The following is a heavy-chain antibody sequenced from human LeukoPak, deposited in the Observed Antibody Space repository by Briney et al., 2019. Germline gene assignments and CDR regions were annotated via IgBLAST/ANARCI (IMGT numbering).Heavy chain of an antibody. CDR2: VNDSGST. CDR1: GGSFSVYY. V-gene: IGHV4-34*01. Sequence: SETLSLTCVVYGGSFSVYYWRWIRQPPGKGLEWIGEVNDSGSTNYNPSPKSRVTLSVDTSKNQFSLKLSSVTAADTAVYYCARGRGIAAAIDYWGQGTLVTVSS. J-gene: IGHJ4*02. CDR3: ARGRGIAAAIDY. D-gene: IGHD6-13*01.